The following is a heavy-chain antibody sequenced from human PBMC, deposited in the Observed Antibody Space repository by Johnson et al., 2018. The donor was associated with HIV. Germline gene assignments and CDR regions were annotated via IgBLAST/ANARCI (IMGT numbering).Heavy chain of an antibody. CDR2: ISGSGGST. D-gene: IGHD6-13*01. CDR3: AKVSGIAAAGHDAFDI. CDR1: GFTVSSNY. V-gene: IGHV3-23*04. Sequence: VQLVESGGGVVQPGGSLRLSCAASGFTVSSNYMSWVRQAPGKGLEWVSAISGSGGSTYYADSVKGLFTISRDNAKNTVYLQMNSLRAEDTALYYCAKVSGIAAAGHDAFDIWGQGTMVTVSS. J-gene: IGHJ3*02.